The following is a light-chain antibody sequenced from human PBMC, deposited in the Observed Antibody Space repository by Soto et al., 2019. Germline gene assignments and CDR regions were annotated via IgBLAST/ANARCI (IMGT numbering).Light chain of an antibody. CDR3: QQYYTYST. V-gene: IGKV1-5*03. J-gene: IGKJ1*01. Sequence: DIQMTQSPSTLSGSVGDRVTITCRASQTISSWLAWYQQKPGKAPKLLIYKASTLKSGVPSRFSGSGSGTEFTLTISSLQPDDFSSYYCQQYYTYSTFGQGTKVEIK. CDR2: KAS. CDR1: QTISSW.